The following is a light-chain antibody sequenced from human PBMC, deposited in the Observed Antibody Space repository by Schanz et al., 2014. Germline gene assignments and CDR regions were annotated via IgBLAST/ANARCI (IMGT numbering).Light chain of an antibody. CDR3: MQALQTQFT. CDR2: LGS. CDR1: QSLLHDNGNNY. Sequence: DIVMTQSPLSLPVPPGEPASISCRSSQSLLHDNGNNYLDWYLQKPGQSPQVLIYLGSNRASGVPDRFSGSGSGTDFTLKISRVEAEDVGVYYCMQALQTQFTFGPGTKVDIK. J-gene: IGKJ3*01. V-gene: IGKV2-28*01.